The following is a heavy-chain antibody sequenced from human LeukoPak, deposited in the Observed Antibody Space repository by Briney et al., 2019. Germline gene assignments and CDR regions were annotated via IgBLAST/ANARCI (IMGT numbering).Heavy chain of an antibody. CDR2: IYSGGST. CDR3: ARAGYDSSGYYTY. Sequence: GGSLRLSCAASGFTVSSNYMSWARQAPGKGLEWVSVIYSGGSTYYADSVKGRFTISRHNSKNTLYLQMNSLRAEDTAVYYCARAGYDSSGYYTYWGQGTLVTVSS. CDR1: GFTVSSNY. V-gene: IGHV3-53*04. J-gene: IGHJ4*02. D-gene: IGHD3-22*01.